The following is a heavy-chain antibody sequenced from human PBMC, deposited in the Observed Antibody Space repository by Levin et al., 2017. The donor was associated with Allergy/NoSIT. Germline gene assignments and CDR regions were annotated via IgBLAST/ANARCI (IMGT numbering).Heavy chain of an antibody. Sequence: GESLKISCKASGYTFTSYAMHWVRQAPGQRLEWMGWINAGNGNTKYSQKFQGRVTITRDTSASTAYMELSSLRSEDTAVYYCARVWAIAARPGKVYYYYGMDVWGQGTTVTVSS. J-gene: IGHJ6*02. CDR1: GYTFTSYA. CDR2: INAGNGNT. D-gene: IGHD6-6*01. V-gene: IGHV1-3*01. CDR3: ARVWAIAARPGKVYYYYGMDV.